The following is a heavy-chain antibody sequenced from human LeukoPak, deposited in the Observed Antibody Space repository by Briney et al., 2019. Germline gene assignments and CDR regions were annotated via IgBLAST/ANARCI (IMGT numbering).Heavy chain of an antibody. CDR2: INHSGST. CDR1: GGSFSGYY. V-gene: IGHV4-34*01. CDR3: AGDTFLTPPYGMDV. Sequence: SETLSLTCAVYGGSFSGYYWSWIRQPPGKGLEWIGEINHSGSTNYNPSLKSRVTISVDTSKNQFSLKLSSVTAADTAVYYCAGDTFLTPPYGMDVWGQGTTVTVSS. J-gene: IGHJ6*02. D-gene: IGHD3-16*01.